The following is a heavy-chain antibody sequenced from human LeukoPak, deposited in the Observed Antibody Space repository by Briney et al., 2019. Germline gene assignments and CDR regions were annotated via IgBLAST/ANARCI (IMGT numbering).Heavy chain of an antibody. CDR3: ARGLWFGELGYDY. J-gene: IGHJ4*02. D-gene: IGHD3-10*01. Sequence: GGSLRLSCAASGFTFSTFAMVWVRQPPGKGLEWVSSIFPSGGEIHYADSVRGRFTISRDNSKSTLSLQMNSLRAEDTSVYYCARGLWFGELGYDYWGQGTLVTVSS. CDR2: IFPSGGEI. CDR1: GFTFSTFA. V-gene: IGHV3-23*01.